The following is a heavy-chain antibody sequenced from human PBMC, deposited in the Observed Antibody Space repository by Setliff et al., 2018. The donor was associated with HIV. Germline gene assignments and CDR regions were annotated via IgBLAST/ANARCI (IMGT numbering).Heavy chain of an antibody. V-gene: IGHV1-69*06. CDR3: AREVASYSSRFDAFDV. Sequence: ASVKVSCKTSGVTFTTYSITWVRQAPGQGLEWMGGIIPIIRSAKYAQKFQGRVTITADKSTSTAYMELSNLRSEDTAVYYCAREVASYSSRFDAFDVWGQGTTVTVSS. CDR2: IIPIIRSA. CDR1: GVTFTTYS. J-gene: IGHJ3*01. D-gene: IGHD6-13*01.